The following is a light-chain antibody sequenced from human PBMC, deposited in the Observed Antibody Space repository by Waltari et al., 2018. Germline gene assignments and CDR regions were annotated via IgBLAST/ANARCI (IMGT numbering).Light chain of an antibody. CDR3: QTWGTGIQV. Sequence: QLVLTQSPSASASLGASVNLTCTLSSGHRSSAIAWLQQQPEKGPRFLMKVNSDGSHTKGDGIPDRFSGSSSGAERYLTISGLQSEDEADYYCQTWGTGIQVFGGGTKLSV. CDR2: VNSDGSH. CDR1: SGHRSSA. J-gene: IGLJ3*02. V-gene: IGLV4-69*01.